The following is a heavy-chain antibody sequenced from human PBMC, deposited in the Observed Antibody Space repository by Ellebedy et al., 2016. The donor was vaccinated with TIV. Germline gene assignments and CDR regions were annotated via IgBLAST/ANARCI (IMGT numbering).Heavy chain of an antibody. J-gene: IGHJ4*02. V-gene: IGHV4-59*08. Sequence: GSLRLXXTVSGGSIYSYYWSWIRQPPGKGLEWIGYIYYSGSTYYNPSLKSRVTISVDTSKNQFSLKLSSVTAADTAVYYCARVKVRSFDYWGQGTLVTVSS. CDR1: GGSIYSYY. CDR3: ARVKVRSFDY. CDR2: IYYSGST. D-gene: IGHD2-2*01.